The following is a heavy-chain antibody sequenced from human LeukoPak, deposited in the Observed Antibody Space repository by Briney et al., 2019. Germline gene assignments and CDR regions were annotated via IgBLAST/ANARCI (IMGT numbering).Heavy chain of an antibody. V-gene: IGHV1-2*02. CDR3: ARAYQHYYDSSGYTRRYYYYYMDV. D-gene: IGHD3-22*01. J-gene: IGHJ6*03. CDR2: INPNSGGT. CDR1: GYTFTGYY. Sequence: ASVKVSCKASGYTFTGYYMHWVRQAPGQGLEWMGWINPNSGGTNYAQKFQGRVTMTRDTSISTAYMELSRLRSDDTAVYYCARAYQHYYDSSGYTRRYYYYYMDVWGKGTTVTVSS.